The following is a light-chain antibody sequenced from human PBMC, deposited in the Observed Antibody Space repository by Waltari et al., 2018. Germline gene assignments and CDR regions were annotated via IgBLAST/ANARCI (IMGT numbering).Light chain of an antibody. V-gene: IGKV1-39*01. CDR3: QQSYSSPRT. J-gene: IGKJ1*01. CDR1: QSIASY. Sequence: DIQMTQSPSSLSASVGDRVTIAFRASQSIASYLNWYQQQPGKSPKLLIYAASSLQRGVPSRFSGSGSGTDFTLTISSLQPEDFATYYCQQSYSSPRTFGQGTKVEIK. CDR2: AAS.